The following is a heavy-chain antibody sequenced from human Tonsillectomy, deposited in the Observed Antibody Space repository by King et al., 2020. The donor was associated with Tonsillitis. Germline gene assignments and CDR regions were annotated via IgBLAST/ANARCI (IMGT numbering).Heavy chain of an antibody. J-gene: IGHJ6*02. CDR3: ARAYGSGSRYGMDV. CDR2: ISYNGGDK. CDR1: GFTFSSYA. Sequence: VQLVESGGGVVQPGRSLRLSCAASGFTFSSYAMHWVRQAPGKGLEWVAIISYNGGDKYYADSVKGRFTISRDNSKNTLYLQMNSLSAEDTAVYYCARAYGSGSRYGMDVWGQGTTVTVSS. D-gene: IGHD3-10*01. V-gene: IGHV3-30*04.